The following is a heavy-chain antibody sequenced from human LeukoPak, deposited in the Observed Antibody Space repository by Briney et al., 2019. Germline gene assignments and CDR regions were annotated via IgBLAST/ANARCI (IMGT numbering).Heavy chain of an antibody. CDR2: IYYSGST. CDR3: AKRTAYAFDI. D-gene: IGHD1/OR15-1a*01. Sequence: NPSETLSLTCTVSGGSISSYYWSWIRQPPGKGREWIGYIYYSGSTNYNPSLKSRVTISVDTSKNQFPLKLSSVTAADTAVYYCAKRTAYAFDIWGQGTMVTVSS. J-gene: IGHJ3*02. CDR1: GGSISSYY. V-gene: IGHV4-59*01.